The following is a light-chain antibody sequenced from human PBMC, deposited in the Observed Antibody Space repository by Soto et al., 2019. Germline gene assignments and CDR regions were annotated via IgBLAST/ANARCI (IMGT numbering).Light chain of an antibody. CDR1: QSVSSY. V-gene: IGKV3-11*01. CDR3: HQYVSWT. Sequence: EIVLTQSPATLSLSPGERATLSCRASQSVSSYLAWYQQKPGQAPRLLIYDASNRATGIPARFSGSGSGTDFTLTISRLEPEDFAVYYCHQYVSWTFGQGTKVDI. J-gene: IGKJ1*01. CDR2: DAS.